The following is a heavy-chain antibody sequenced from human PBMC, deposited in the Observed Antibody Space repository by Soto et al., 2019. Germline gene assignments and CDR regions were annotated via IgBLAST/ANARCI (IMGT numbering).Heavy chain of an antibody. CDR3: AKSGNRFDY. V-gene: IGHV3-21*01. D-gene: IGHD1-26*01. J-gene: IGHJ4*02. CDR1: GFTFGSYS. Sequence: GGSLRLSCAASGFTFGSYSMNWVRQAPGKGLEWVSSISSSSSYIYYADSVKGRFTISRDNAKNSLYLQMNSLRAEDTAVYYFAKSGNRFDYWGQGTLVTVSS. CDR2: ISSSSSYI.